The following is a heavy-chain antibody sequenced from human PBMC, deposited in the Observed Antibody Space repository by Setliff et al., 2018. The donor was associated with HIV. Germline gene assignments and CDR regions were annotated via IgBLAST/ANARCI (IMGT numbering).Heavy chain of an antibody. CDR3: ARDSSTKEMATIWVNFDY. CDR1: GFTFNTYA. J-gene: IGHJ4*02. V-gene: IGHV3-30*01. CDR2: ITHDGSSK. D-gene: IGHD5-12*01. Sequence: GGSLRLSCAASGFTFNTYAMHWVRQAPGKGLEWVAVITHDGSSKYYADSVKGRFTISRDNSKNTLYLQMNSPRADDTAVYYCARDSSTKEMATIWVNFDYWGQGTLVTVSS.